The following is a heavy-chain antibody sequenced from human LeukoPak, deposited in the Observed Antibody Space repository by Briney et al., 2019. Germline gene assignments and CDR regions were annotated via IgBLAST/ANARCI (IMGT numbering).Heavy chain of an antibody. CDR2: IYYSGST. D-gene: IGHD3-10*01. CDR3: ARDQWYYYGSGSPRGSDYYGMDV. J-gene: IGHJ6*02. CDR1: GGSISSYY. V-gene: IGHV4-59*01. Sequence: SETLSLTCTVSGGSISSYYWSWIRQPPGKGLEWIGYIYYSGSTNYNPSLKSRVTISVDTSKNQFSLKLSSVTAADTAVYYCARDQWYYYGSGSPRGSDYYGMDVWGQGTTVTVSS.